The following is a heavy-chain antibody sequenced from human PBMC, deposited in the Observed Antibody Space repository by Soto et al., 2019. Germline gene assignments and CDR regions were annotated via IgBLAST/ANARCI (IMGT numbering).Heavy chain of an antibody. Sequence: PVGSLRLSCAASGFTFSSYWMSWVRQAPGKGLEWVANIKQDGSEKYYVDSVKGRFTISRDNAKNSLYLQMNSLRAEDTAVYYCATYYYDSSGFEADFDYWGQGTLVTVSS. CDR3: ATYYYDSSGFEADFDY. CDR1: GFTFSSYW. V-gene: IGHV3-7*03. J-gene: IGHJ4*02. D-gene: IGHD3-22*01. CDR2: IKQDGSEK.